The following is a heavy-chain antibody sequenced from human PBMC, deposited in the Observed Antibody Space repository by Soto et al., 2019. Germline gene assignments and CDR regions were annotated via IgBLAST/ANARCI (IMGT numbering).Heavy chain of an antibody. CDR3: ARGKGYCSSSTCI. CDR2: MYYSGST. CDR1: GGSISNYY. D-gene: IGHD2-2*01. J-gene: IGHJ4*02. V-gene: IGHV4-59*01. Sequence: SETLSLTCTVSGGSISNYYWSWIRQPPGKGLECIGYMYYSGSTTYNPSLKSRVTISVDTSKNQFSLRLSSVTAADTAVYYCARGKGYCSSSTCIRGQGTLVTVSS.